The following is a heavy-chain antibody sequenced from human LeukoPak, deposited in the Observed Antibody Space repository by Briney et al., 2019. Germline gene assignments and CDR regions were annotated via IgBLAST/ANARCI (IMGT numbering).Heavy chain of an antibody. D-gene: IGHD6-13*01. J-gene: IGHJ5*02. V-gene: IGHV4-34*01. CDR1: GGSFSGYY. CDR3: ARERSSWYTRPNWFDP. Sequence: PSETLSLTCAVYGGSFSGYYWSWIRQPPGKGLEWIGEINHSGSTNYNTSLKSRVTISLDTSKNQFSLKLSSVTAADTAVYYCARERSSWYTRPNWFDPWGQGTLVTVSS. CDR2: INHSGST.